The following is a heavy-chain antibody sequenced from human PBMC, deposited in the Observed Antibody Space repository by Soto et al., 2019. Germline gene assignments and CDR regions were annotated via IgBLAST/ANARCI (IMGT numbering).Heavy chain of an antibody. V-gene: IGHV4-59*08. CDR3: ARQSCSSTSCYSWVSWFDP. Sequence: QVQLQESGPGLVKPSETLSLTCTVSGGSISSYYWSWIRQPPGKGLEWIGYIYYSGSTKYNPSLKSRVTISVDTSKNQFSLKLSSVTAADTAVYYCARQSCSSTSCYSWVSWFDPWGQGPLVTVSS. D-gene: IGHD2-2*01. CDR2: IYYSGST. J-gene: IGHJ5*02. CDR1: GGSISSYY.